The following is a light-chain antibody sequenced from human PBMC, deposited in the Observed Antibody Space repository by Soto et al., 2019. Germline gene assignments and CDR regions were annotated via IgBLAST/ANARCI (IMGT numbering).Light chain of an antibody. J-gene: IGKJ1*01. CDR2: GSS. Sequence: EIVLTPSPDTLSLSPVERATLSCRASQSVTYDQLAWYRQTPGQAPRLLIYGSSSRATDIPDRFGGSGSGTDFTLTISTLEPEDFAIYYCQQYGYSRTFGQGTKVDIK. V-gene: IGKV3-20*01. CDR3: QQYGYSRT. CDR1: QSVTYDQ.